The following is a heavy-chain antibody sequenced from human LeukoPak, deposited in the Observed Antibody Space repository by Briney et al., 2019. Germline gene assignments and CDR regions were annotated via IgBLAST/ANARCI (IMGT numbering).Heavy chain of an antibody. CDR1: GGSISRYY. V-gene: IGHV4-59*01. CDR3: ASHYYCSGGSCYAC. CDR2: IYYSGST. D-gene: IGHD2-15*01. Sequence: PSETLSLTCTVSGGSISRYYWSWIRQPPGKGLEWTGYIYYSGSTNYNPSLKSRVTISVDTSKNQFSLKLSSVTAADTAVYYCASHYYCSGGSCYACWGQGTLVTVSS. J-gene: IGHJ4*02.